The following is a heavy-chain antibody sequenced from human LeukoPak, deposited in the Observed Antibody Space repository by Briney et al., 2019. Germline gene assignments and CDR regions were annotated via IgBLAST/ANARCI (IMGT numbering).Heavy chain of an antibody. V-gene: IGHV4-4*07. J-gene: IGHJ4*02. CDR1: GGSISSYY. D-gene: IGHD2-15*01. CDR2: IYTSGST. Sequence: SETLSLTCTVSGGSISSYYWSWIRQPAGKGLEWIGRIYTSGSTNYNPSLKSRVTMSVDTSKNQFSLKLSSVTAADTAVYYCARDYCSGGSCYSNYFDYWGQGTLVTVSS. CDR3: ARDYCSGGSCYSNYFDY.